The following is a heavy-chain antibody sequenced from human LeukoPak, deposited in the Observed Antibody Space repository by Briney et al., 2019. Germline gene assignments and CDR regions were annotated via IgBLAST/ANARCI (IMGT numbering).Heavy chain of an antibody. V-gene: IGHV3-9*03. J-gene: IGHJ4*02. CDR1: GFTFDDYA. Sequence: LSGGSLRLSCAASGFTFDDYAMHWVRQAPGKGLEWVSGISWNSGSIGYADSVKGRFTISRDNAKNSLYLQMNSLRAEDMALHYCATSRDYVWGSYRQSPFDYWGQGTLVTVSS. CDR2: ISWNSGSI. D-gene: IGHD3-16*02. CDR3: ATSRDYVWGSYRQSPFDY.